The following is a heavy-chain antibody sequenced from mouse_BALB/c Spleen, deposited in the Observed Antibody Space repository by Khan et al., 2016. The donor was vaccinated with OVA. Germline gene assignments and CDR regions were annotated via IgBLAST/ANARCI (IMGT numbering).Heavy chain of an antibody. CDR2: INTYTGEP. CDR3: ARMKPYWYFDV. Sequence: QCQLVQSGPELKKPGETVKISCKASGYTFTNYGMNWVKQAPGKGLKWMGWINTYTGEPTYADDFKGRFAFSLETSASTASLQINNLKSEDTATYFCARMKPYWYFDVWGAGTTVTVSS. V-gene: IGHV9-3-1*01. CDR1: GYTFTNYG. J-gene: IGHJ1*01.